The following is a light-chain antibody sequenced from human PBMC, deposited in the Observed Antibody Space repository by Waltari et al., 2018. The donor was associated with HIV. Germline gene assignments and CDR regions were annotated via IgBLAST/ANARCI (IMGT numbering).Light chain of an antibody. CDR2: RDN. Sequence: QAGLTQPPSVSKGLRQTATLTCTGNSDNVGNQGATWLQQHQGHPPKLLFYRDNKRPSGISARFSASRSGNTASLTITGLQPEDEADYICSAWDRSLSAVVFGGGTTLIVL. J-gene: IGLJ2*01. CDR1: SDNVGNQG. CDR3: SAWDRSLSAVV. V-gene: IGLV10-54*04.